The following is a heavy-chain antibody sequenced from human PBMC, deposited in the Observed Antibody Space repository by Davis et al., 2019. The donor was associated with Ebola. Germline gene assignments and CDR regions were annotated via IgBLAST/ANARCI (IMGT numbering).Heavy chain of an antibody. D-gene: IGHD3-3*01. CDR1: GFTFSSYA. Sequence: PGGSLRLSCAASGFTFSSYAMSWVRQAPGKGLEWVSAISGSGGSTYYADSVKGRFTISRDNSKNTLYLQMNSLRAEDTAVYYCARDKGTAIFGVVTLGSYYYGMDVWGQGTTVTVSS. CDR3: ARDKGTAIFGVVTLGSYYYGMDV. J-gene: IGHJ6*02. V-gene: IGHV3-23*01. CDR2: ISGSGGST.